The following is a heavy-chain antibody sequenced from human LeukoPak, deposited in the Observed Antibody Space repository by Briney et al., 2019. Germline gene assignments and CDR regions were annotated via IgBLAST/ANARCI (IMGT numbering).Heavy chain of an antibody. CDR3: ARIGMGATYFDY. J-gene: IGHJ4*02. Sequence: GSLRLSCAASGFKFSDYGMIWVRQVPGKGLERVSSISSSSSYIYYADSVKGRFTISRDNAKNSLYLQMNSLRAEDTAVYYCARIGMGATYFDYWGQGTLVTVSS. CDR2: ISSSSSYI. V-gene: IGHV3-21*01. D-gene: IGHD1-26*01. CDR1: GFKFSDYG.